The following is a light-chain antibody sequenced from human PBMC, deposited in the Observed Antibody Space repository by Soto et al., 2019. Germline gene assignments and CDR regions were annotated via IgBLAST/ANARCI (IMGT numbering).Light chain of an antibody. J-gene: IGKJ4*01. Sequence: EVVMTQSPATVSVFPGEGVTLSCRASQTISTDLAWYQQKPGQAPRLLIYGASTRATGVPDRFSGGGSGTEFTLTISSLQSEDFAFYYCQQNYKWHPGTFGGGTKVEIK. CDR3: QQNYKWHPGT. CDR2: GAS. V-gene: IGKV3-15*01. CDR1: QTISTD.